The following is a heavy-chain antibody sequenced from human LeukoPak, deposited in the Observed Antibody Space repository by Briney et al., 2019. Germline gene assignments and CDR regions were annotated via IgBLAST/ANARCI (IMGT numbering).Heavy chain of an antibody. Sequence: GGSLTLSCVASRFTFSHFGMHWVRQAPGKGLEWVAVIWSDATNEYYADSVKGRFTISRDNSRNTVFLQMNNLRVGDTAVYFCAKDAQRGFDYSNSLESWGQGTLVTVSS. CDR1: RFTFSHFG. J-gene: IGHJ4*02. D-gene: IGHD4-11*01. CDR3: AKDAQRGFDYSNSLES. V-gene: IGHV3-33*06. CDR2: IWSDATNE.